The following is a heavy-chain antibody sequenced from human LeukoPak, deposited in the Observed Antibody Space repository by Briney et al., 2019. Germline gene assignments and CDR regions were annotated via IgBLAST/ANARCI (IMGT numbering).Heavy chain of an antibody. J-gene: IGHJ3*02. D-gene: IGHD3-9*01. CDR1: VGSIIGDNFF. Sequence: SGTLSLTCTVSVGSIIGDNFFLGWIRQPPGKGLEWIGSVYYSGSTYYNPSLKSRVTISVDTSKTQFSLRVSSVTAADTAVYCRARLIFGPPGKTAFDIWGQGTMVTVSS. CDR3: ARLIFGPPGKTAFDI. V-gene: IGHV4-39*01. CDR2: VYYSGST.